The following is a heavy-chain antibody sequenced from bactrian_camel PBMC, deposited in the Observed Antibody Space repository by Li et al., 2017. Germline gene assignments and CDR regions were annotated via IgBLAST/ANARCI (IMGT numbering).Heavy chain of an antibody. CDR1: GYTYESWC. CDR3: AVADSAGDCYSASEYNY. V-gene: IGHV3S1*01. CDR2: ADLGGGRE. J-gene: IGHJ4*01. Sequence: HVQLVESGGGSVQAGGTLKLSCQASGYTYESWCMAWFRQAPGKEREGVAAADLGGGRENYADSVKGRFAVSLNSAKNTLYLHMNSLKPDDTAMYVCAVADSAGDCYSASEYNYWGQGTQVTVS. D-gene: IGHD2*01.